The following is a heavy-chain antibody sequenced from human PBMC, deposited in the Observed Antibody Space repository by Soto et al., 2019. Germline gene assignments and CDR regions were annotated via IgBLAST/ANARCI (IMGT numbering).Heavy chain of an antibody. CDR2: ISAYNGNI. CDR3: ASSFCGGNCYSILPLDNYYYGMDV. Sequence: QVQLVQSGAEVKKPGASVKVSCKASGYTFTNYGISWVRQAPGQGLEWMGWISAYNGNINYAQKLQGRVTRTTDTSTSTAYMELRSLRSDDTAMYYCASSFCGGNCYSILPLDNYYYGMDVWGQGTTVTVS. D-gene: IGHD2-21*02. J-gene: IGHJ6*02. CDR1: GYTFTNYG. V-gene: IGHV1-18*01.